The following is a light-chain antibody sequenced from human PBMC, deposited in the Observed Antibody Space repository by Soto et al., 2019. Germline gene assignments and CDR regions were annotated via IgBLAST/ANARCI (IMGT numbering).Light chain of an antibody. J-gene: IGLJ2*01. CDR3: RCSDGRLIGMV. CDR2: ADN. CDR1: NSNIGTGFH. V-gene: IGLV1-40*01. Sequence: QSVLTQPPSVSGAPGQRVTISCTGTNSNIGTGFHVNWYQQLPGTAPRLLIYADNTRPSGVPDRFSGSKSDTSASLAITGLQSEDEADYYCRCSDGRLIGMVFGGGTKLTVL.